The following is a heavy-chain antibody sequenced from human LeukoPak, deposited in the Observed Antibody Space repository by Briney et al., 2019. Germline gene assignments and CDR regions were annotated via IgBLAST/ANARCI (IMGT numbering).Heavy chain of an antibody. J-gene: IGHJ4*02. D-gene: IGHD6-19*01. CDR2: IYYSGST. CDR3: AYSSGWSRDFDY. Sequence: SETLSLTCTVSGGSISSGGYYWSWIRQHPGKGLEWIGYIYYSGSTYYNPSLKSRVTISVDTSKNQFSLKLSSVTAADTAVYYCAYSSGWSRDFDYWGQGTLVTVSS. V-gene: IGHV4-31*03. CDR1: GGSISSGGYY.